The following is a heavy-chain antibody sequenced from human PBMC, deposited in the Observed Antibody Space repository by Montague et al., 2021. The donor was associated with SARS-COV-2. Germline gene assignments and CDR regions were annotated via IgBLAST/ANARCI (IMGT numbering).Heavy chain of an antibody. CDR2: IHHGGST. J-gene: IGHJ6*03. CDR3: ARLGDGVVPSPILGVAPYYSSYYMDV. D-gene: IGHD2-2*02. Sequence: SETLSLTCAVHGGSFSTYSWNWLRQPPGKGLEWIGEIHHGGSTNYNPSLKSRVTISADTSKNQFSLKLTSVAAADTAVYYCARLGDGVVPSPILGVAPYYSSYYMDVWGKGTTVTVSS. CDR1: GGSFSTYS. V-gene: IGHV4-34*01.